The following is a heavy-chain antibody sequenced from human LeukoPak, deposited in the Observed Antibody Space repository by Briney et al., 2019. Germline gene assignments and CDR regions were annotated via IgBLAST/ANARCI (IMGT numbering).Heavy chain of an antibody. V-gene: IGHV3-23*01. J-gene: IGHJ5*02. CDR2: ISGRGGSA. CDR1: GFTFSDNA. Sequence: GGSLRLSCAASGFTFSDNAMTWVRQAPGKGLEWVSTISGRGGSAFYADSVKGRFTVSRDNSKNTLFLQMNSLRAEDTAIYYCAKRVLCQSWGQGTLVTVSS. D-gene: IGHD2-8*01. CDR3: AKRVLCQS.